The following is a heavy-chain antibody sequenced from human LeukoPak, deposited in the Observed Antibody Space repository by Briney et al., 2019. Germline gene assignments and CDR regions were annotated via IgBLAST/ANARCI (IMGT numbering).Heavy chain of an antibody. D-gene: IGHD3-10*01. J-gene: IGHJ4*02. CDR3: VRPHYYGSGSYYY. CDR1: GFTFSSYW. V-gene: IGHV3-74*01. CDR2: ISSDGSST. Sequence: GGSLRLSCAASGFTFSSYWMHWVRQAPGKGLEWVSRISSDGSSTSYADYVKGRFTISRDNAKNTLYLQMNSLRAEDTAVYYCVRPHYYGSGSYYYWGQGTLVTVSS.